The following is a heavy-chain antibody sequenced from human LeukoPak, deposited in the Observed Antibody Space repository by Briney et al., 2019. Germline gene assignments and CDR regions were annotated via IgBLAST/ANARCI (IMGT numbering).Heavy chain of an antibody. J-gene: IGHJ4*02. V-gene: IGHV3-23*01. CDR2: FGRGDDT. CDR1: GFTVSSYA. Sequence: GGSLRLSCAASGFTVSSYAMTWVRQAPGKGLEWVSTFGRGDDTYYADSVKGRFTISRDNSKNTLYLQMYSLRVEDTAVYYCANNASRGQGTLVTVS. CDR3: ANNAS.